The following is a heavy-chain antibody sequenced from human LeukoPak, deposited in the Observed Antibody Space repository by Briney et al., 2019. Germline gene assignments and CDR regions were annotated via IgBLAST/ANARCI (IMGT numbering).Heavy chain of an antibody. CDR2: ISGSGGST. V-gene: IGHV3-23*01. CDR3: ARDRLRFEAYDAFDI. J-gene: IGHJ3*02. Sequence: PGGSLRLSCAASGFTFSSYAMSWVRQAPGKGLEWVSAISGSGGSTYYADSVKGRFTISRDNSKNTLYLQMNSLRAEDTAVYYCARDRLRFEAYDAFDIWGQGTMVTVSS. D-gene: IGHD3-16*01. CDR1: GFTFSSYA.